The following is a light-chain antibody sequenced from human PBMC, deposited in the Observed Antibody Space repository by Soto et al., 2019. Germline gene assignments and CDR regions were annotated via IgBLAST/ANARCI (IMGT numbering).Light chain of an antibody. Sequence: DIQLTQSPSFLSASVGDRVTITCRASQSISNWLAWYQQKPGTAPKVLIYHASNLQSGVPSRFSGSGSGTDFTLTISSLQPEDFATYFCQQLNSYPITFGQGTRLEIK. CDR2: HAS. CDR3: QQLNSYPIT. J-gene: IGKJ5*01. CDR1: QSISNW. V-gene: IGKV1-5*01.